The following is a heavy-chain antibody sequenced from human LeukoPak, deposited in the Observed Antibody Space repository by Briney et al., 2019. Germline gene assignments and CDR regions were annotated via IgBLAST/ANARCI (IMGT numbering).Heavy chain of an antibody. J-gene: IGHJ4*02. Sequence: SETLSLTCTVSGGSISSYYWSWIRQPPGKGLEWIGYIYYSGSTNYNPSLKSRVTISVDTSKSQFSLKLSSVTAADTAVYYCARATYYDFWSGSGSIDYWGQGTLVTVSS. V-gene: IGHV4-59*01. CDR2: IYYSGST. CDR3: ARATYYDFWSGSGSIDY. D-gene: IGHD3-3*01. CDR1: GGSISSYY.